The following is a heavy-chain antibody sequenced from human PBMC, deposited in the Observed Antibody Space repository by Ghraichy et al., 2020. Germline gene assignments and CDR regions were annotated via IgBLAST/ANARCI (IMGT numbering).Heavy chain of an antibody. CDR2: MSSSGITK. V-gene: IGHV3-48*03. J-gene: IGHJ6*02. D-gene: IGHD2-21*02. CDR3: ARVCGADCYSGGSYFYGMDA. CDR1: GFTFSSFD. Sequence: GSLRLSCEASGFTFSSFDMNWVRQAPGRGLEWVSYMSSSGITKYYADSVKGRFTISRDNAKKSLYLQMDRLRDEDTAIYYCARVCGADCYSGGSYFYGMDAWGQGTTVTVSS.